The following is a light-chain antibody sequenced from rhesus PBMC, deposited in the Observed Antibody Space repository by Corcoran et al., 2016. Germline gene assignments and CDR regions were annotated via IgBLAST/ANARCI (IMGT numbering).Light chain of an antibody. Sequence: DIQMTQSPSSLSASVGDTVTITCRASQDIKNYLAWYQQRPGKAPKSLIYSASNLEGGVPSRFSGSGAGTDFTLTISSLHPEDFATYYCQQHNTYPTFGQGTKVEIK. CDR1: QDIKNY. CDR3: QQHNTYPT. J-gene: IGKJ1*01. CDR2: SAS. V-gene: IGKV1S14*01.